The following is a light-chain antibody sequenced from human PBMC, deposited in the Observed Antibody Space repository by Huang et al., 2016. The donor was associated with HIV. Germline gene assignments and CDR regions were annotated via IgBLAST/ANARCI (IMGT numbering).Light chain of an antibody. CDR1: QSLLHSDGNNY. CDR2: LGS. CDR3: MQGLRTPRT. V-gene: IGKV2-28*01. Sequence: VMTQSPLSLPVTPGEPASISCRSSQSLLHSDGNNYFDWYLQKPGQSPQLLIYLGSNRASGGPERFSGSGSGTDFTLKISRVEAEDVGVYYCMQGLRTPRTFGQGTRLEIK. J-gene: IGKJ2*01.